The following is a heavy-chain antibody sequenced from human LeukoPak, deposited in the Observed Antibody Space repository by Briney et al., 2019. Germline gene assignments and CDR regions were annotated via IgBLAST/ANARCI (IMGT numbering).Heavy chain of an antibody. D-gene: IGHD2-2*01. CDR1: GYTFTSYD. V-gene: IGHV1-8*03. CDR2: VNPNSGNT. CDR3: ARGSDIVVVPAASGGFDI. J-gene: IGHJ3*02. Sequence: GASVKVSCKASGYTFTSYDINWVRQATGQGLEWMGWVNPNSGNTGYAQKFQGRVTITRNTSISTAYMELSSLRSEDTAVYYCARGSDIVVVPAASGGFDIWGQGTMVTVSS.